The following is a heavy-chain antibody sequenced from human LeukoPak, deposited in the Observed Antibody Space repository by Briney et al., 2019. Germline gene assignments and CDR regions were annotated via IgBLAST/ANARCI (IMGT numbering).Heavy chain of an antibody. D-gene: IGHD3-10*01. CDR2: IYTSGST. CDR1: GGSISSYY. J-gene: IGHJ3*02. Sequence: SETLSLTCTVSGGSISSYYWSWIRQPAGKGLEWIGRIYTSGSTNYNPSLKSRVTMSVGTSKNQFSLKLSSVTAAGTAVYYCARDLPRNRITMVRDDAFDIWGQGTMVTVSS. V-gene: IGHV4-4*07. CDR3: ARDLPRNRITMVRDDAFDI.